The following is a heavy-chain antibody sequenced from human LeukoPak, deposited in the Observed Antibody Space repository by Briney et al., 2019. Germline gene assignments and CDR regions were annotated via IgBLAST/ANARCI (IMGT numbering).Heavy chain of an antibody. CDR3: ARGHLGLSP. Sequence: SETLSLTCTVSGGSISGYSWTWIRQHPGQGLEWIGYFHNSRTTSYNPSLTGRVIISVDTAMDQISLKLNSVTAADTAVYYCARGHLGLSPWGQGTLVTVSS. CDR2: FHNSRTT. J-gene: IGHJ5*02. V-gene: IGHV4-59*01. D-gene: IGHD3-10*01. CDR1: GGSISGYS.